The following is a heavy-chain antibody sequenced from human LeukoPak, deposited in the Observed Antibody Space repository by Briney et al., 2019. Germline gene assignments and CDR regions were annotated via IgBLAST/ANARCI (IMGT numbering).Heavy chain of an antibody. D-gene: IGHD6-19*01. J-gene: IGHJ6*04. CDR3: ARRPMYSSGGMDV. V-gene: IGHV5-51*01. CDR1: GYIFTSYW. CDR2: IYPGDSDT. Sequence: GESLKISCKGSGYIFTSYWIGWVRQMRGKGLWWMGIIYPGDSDTRYSPSFQGQVTISADKSISTAYLQWSSLKASDTAMYYCARRPMYSSGGMDVWGKGTTVTVSS.